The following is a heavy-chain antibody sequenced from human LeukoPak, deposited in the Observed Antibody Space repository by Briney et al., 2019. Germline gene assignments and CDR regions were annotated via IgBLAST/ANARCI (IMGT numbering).Heavy chain of an antibody. J-gene: IGHJ4*02. CDR2: IDRTGST. D-gene: IGHD3-9*01. V-gene: IGHV4-34*01. Sequence: SETLSLTCAVYGGSFSSYYWNWIRQPPGKGLEWIGEIDRTGSTNYIPSLKSRVTISVDTSKNQFSLKLSSVTAADTAVYYCALTGVVYDILTGYYNGGAFDYWGQGTLVTVSS. CDR3: ALTGVVYDILTGYYNGGAFDY. CDR1: GGSFSSYY.